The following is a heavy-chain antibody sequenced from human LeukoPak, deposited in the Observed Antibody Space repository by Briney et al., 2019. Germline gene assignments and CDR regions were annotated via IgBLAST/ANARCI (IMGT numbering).Heavy chain of an antibody. V-gene: IGHV4-34*01. CDR1: GGSFSGYY. CDR2: INHSGST. Sequence: SETLSLTCAVYGGSFSGYYWSWIRQPPGKGLEWIGEINHSGSTNYNPSLKSRVTISVDTSKNQFSLKLSSVTAADTAVYYCVRVTALGYCSSTSFCPRFDPWGQGTLVTVSS. J-gene: IGHJ5*02. D-gene: IGHD2-2*01. CDR3: VRVTALGYCSSTSFCPRFDP.